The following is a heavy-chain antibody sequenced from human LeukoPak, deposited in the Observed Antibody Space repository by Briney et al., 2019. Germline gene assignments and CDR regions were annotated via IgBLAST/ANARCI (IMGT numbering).Heavy chain of an antibody. Sequence: SETLSLTCTVPGGSISSDHWSWIRQPPGKGLEWIGYMHYSGSTNYNPSLKSRVTISVDTSKNQLSLKLSSVTAADTAVYYCARHPNYYGSGSYLNWFDPWGQGTLVTVSS. CDR2: MHYSGST. CDR1: GGSISSDH. V-gene: IGHV4-59*08. J-gene: IGHJ5*02. D-gene: IGHD3-10*01. CDR3: ARHPNYYGSGSYLNWFDP.